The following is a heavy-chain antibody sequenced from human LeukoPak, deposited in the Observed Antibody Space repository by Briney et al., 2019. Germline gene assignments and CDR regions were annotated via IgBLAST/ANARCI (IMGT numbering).Heavy chain of an antibody. J-gene: IGHJ4*02. Sequence: SETLSLTCTVSGGSIRTYYWSWIRQPPGKGLEWIGYIFYSGTTNYNPSLKSRVTISVDTSKNQFSLKLTSVTAADTAVYYCARDWTSSFHSLDYWGQGTLVTVSS. V-gene: IGHV4-59*01. D-gene: IGHD2-2*01. CDR1: GGSIRTYY. CDR3: ARDWTSSFHSLDY. CDR2: IFYSGTT.